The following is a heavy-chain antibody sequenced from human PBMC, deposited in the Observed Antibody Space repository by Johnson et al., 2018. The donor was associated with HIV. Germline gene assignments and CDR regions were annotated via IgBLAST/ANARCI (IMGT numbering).Heavy chain of an antibody. J-gene: IGHJ3*02. D-gene: IGHD2-21*02. V-gene: IGHV3-11*06. CDR2: ISSSGST. CDR1: GFTFSDYY. Sequence: QVQLVESGGGLVKPGGSLRLSCAASGFTFSDYYMSWIRQAPGKGLEWVSYISSSGSTGYADSVKGRFTISRDNAKNSLYLQMNSLSAEDTAVYYCARSVVVTAQSGIYAFDIWGQGTMVTVSS. CDR3: ARSVVVTAQSGIYAFDI.